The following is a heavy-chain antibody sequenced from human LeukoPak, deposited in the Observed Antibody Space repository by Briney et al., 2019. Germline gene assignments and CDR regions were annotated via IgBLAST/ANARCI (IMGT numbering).Heavy chain of an antibody. J-gene: IGHJ4*02. V-gene: IGHV4-39*01. CDR2: IYYNGNT. CDR3: ARGIVVVTAMNY. D-gene: IGHD2-21*02. CDR1: GGSISSSSYY. Sequence: SETLSLTCTVSGGSISSSSYYWGWIRQPPEKGLEWIGSIYYNGNTYYNPSLNRVTISADTSKNQFSLKLSSVTAADTAVYYCARGIVVVTAMNYWGQGILVTVSS.